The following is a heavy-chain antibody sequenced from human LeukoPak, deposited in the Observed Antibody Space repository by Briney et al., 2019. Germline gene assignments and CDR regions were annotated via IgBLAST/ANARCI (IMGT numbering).Heavy chain of an antibody. CDR2: IYYSGST. J-gene: IGHJ5*02. CDR3: ARVDDSSGYPIFDP. V-gene: IGHV4-59*01. D-gene: IGHD3-22*01. Sequence: SETLSLTCAVYGGSCSAYYSSWIRQPPRKGLEWIGYIYYSGSTNYNPSLKSRVTISVDTSKNQFSLKLSSVTAADTAVYYCARVDDSSGYPIFDPWGQGTLVTVSS. CDR1: GGSCSAYY.